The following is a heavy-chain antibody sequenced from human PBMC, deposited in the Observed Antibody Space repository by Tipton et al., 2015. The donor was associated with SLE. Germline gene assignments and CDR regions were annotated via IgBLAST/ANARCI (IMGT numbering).Heavy chain of an antibody. Sequence: TLSLTCTVSGGSISSSSYYWGWIRQPPGKGLEWIGSIYYSGSTYYNPSLKSRVTISVDTSKNQFSLKLSSVTAAETAVYYCATSREGLARDWYFDLWGRGTLVTVSS. J-gene: IGHJ2*01. CDR1: GGSISSSSYY. CDR2: IYYSGST. CDR3: ATSREGLARDWYFDL. D-gene: IGHD1-26*01. V-gene: IGHV4-39*01.